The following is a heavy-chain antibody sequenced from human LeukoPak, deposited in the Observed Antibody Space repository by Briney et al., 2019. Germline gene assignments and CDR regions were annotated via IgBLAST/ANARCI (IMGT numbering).Heavy chain of an antibody. CDR1: GGTFSSYA. D-gene: IGHD2-15*01. Sequence: ASVKVSCKASGGTFSSYAISWVRQAPGQGLEWMGGIIPIFGTANYAQKFQGRVTITADESTSTAYMELSSLRSEDTAVYYCARSLHVVVVAATTGDAFDIWGQGTMVTVSS. J-gene: IGHJ3*02. CDR2: IIPIFGTA. CDR3: ARSLHVVVVAATTGDAFDI. V-gene: IGHV1-69*13.